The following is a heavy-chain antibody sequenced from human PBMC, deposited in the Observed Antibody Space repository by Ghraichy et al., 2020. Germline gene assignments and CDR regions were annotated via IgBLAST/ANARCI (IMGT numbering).Heavy chain of an antibody. D-gene: IGHD3-10*01. Sequence: GGSLRLSCAASGFTFSSYSMNWVRQAPGKGLEWVSSISSSSSYIYYADSVKGRFTISRDNAKNSLYLQMNSLRAEDTAVYYCAREAGGGYGMDVWGQGTTVTVSS. V-gene: IGHV3-21*01. CDR3: AREAGGGYGMDV. CDR1: GFTFSSYS. J-gene: IGHJ6*02. CDR2: ISSSSSYI.